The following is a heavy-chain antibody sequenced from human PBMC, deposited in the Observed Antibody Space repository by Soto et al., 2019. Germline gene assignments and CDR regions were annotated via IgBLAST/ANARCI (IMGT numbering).Heavy chain of an antibody. CDR2: ISGSGGST. CDR3: AVGGCSTSCYEAYNWFDP. J-gene: IGHJ5*02. V-gene: IGHV3-23*01. CDR1: GFTFSSYA. D-gene: IGHD2-2*01. Sequence: RGSLRLSCAASGFTFSSYAMSWVRQAPGKGLEWVSAISGSGGSTYYADSVKGRFTISRDNSKNTLYLQMNSLRAEDTAVYYCAVGGCSTSCYEAYNWFDPWGQGTLVTVSS.